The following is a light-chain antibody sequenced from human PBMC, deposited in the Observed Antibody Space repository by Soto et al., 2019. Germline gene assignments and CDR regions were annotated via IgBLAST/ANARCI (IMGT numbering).Light chain of an antibody. CDR3: QQTHSDPIT. V-gene: IGKV1-39*01. CDR2: AAS. Sequence: DTQMTQSPSSLSASVGDRVTITCRASQSVANYLNWYQQQPGKAPNLLIYAASSLQTGVPPRFSGGGSGTHFTLTISRLQPEDSATYYCQQTHSDPITFGQGTRLEIK. J-gene: IGKJ5*01. CDR1: QSVANY.